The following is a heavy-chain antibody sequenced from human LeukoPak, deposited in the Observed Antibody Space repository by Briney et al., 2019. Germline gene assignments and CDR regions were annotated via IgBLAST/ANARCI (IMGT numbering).Heavy chain of an antibody. CDR1: GFTFSSYG. CDR2: ISHDGSNK. Sequence: GGSLRLSCAASGFTFSSYGMHWVRQAPGKGLEWVAVISHDGSNKYYADSVKGRFTISRDNSKNTLYLQMNSLRAEDTAVYYCAKDLTPLTMVRGVVDYWGQGTLVTVSS. J-gene: IGHJ4*02. D-gene: IGHD3-10*01. V-gene: IGHV3-30*18. CDR3: AKDLTPLTMVRGVVDY.